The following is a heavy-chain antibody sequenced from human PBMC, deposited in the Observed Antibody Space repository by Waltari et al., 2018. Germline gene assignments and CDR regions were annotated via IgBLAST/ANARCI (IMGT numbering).Heavy chain of an antibody. CDR2: THPGDSYT. D-gene: IGHD5-18*01. Sequence: EVQLVQSGAEVKKPGESLKIYCTGSGYSFTSYWIGWVRQLPGKGLEWMGITHPGDSYTRYSPAFQGQVTISADKSISTAYLQWSSLKASDTAMYDCARHRGYSYGPPDFYYYMDVWGKGTTVTISS. CDR1: GYSFTSYW. J-gene: IGHJ6*03. CDR3: ARHRGYSYGPPDFYYYMDV. V-gene: IGHV5-51*01.